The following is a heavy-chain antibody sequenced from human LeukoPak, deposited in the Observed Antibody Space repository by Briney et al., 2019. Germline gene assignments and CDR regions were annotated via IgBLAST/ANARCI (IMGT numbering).Heavy chain of an antibody. Sequence: ASVKVSCKASGYTFTSYAKHWVRQAPGQRLEWMGWINAGNGNTKYSQKFQGRVTITRDTSASTAYMELSSLRSEDTAVYYCAREGYCSGGSCYWASKEFDYWGQGTLVTVSS. D-gene: IGHD2-15*01. CDR3: AREGYCSGGSCYWASKEFDY. J-gene: IGHJ4*02. V-gene: IGHV1-3*01. CDR1: GYTFTSYA. CDR2: INAGNGNT.